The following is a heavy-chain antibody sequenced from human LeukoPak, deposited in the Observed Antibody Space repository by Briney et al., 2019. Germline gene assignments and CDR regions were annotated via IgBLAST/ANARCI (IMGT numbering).Heavy chain of an antibody. CDR1: GGSISSGSYY. Sequence: PSETLSLTCTVSGGSISSGSYYWSWIRQPAGKGLEWIGRIYTSGSTNYNPSLKSRVSISVDTSKNQFSLKLSSVTAADTAVYYCARAVVVPAAIVRFGTGWFDPWGQGTLVTVSS. D-gene: IGHD2-2*02. CDR2: IYTSGST. CDR3: ARAVVVPAAIVRFGTGWFDP. J-gene: IGHJ5*02. V-gene: IGHV4-61*02.